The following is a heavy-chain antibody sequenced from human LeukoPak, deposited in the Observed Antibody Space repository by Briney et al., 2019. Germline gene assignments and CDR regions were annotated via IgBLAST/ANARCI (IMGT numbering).Heavy chain of an antibody. CDR3: ARHRAVGVVVPAATKATPFDY. Sequence: SETLTLTCTVSGGSISSYYWSWIRQPPGKGLEWIGEINHSGGTNYNPSLKSRVTISVDTSKNQFSLKLSSVTAADTAVYYCARHRAVGVVVPAATKATPFDYWGQGTLVTVPS. V-gene: IGHV4-34*01. J-gene: IGHJ4*02. CDR2: INHSGGT. D-gene: IGHD2-2*01. CDR1: GGSISSYY.